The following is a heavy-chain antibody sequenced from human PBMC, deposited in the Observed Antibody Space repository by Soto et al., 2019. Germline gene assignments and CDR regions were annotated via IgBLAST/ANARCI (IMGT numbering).Heavy chain of an antibody. CDR2: IYYSGST. CDR1: GGSISSYY. D-gene: IGHD3-10*01. V-gene: IGHV4-59*08. Sequence: SETLSLTCTVSGGSISSYYWSWIRQPPGKGLEWIGYIYYSGSTNYNPSLKSRVTISVDTSKNQFSLKLNSVTAADTAVYYCARRTTNYYGSGSLEYYFDYWGQGTLVTVSS. CDR3: ARRTTNYYGSGSLEYYFDY. J-gene: IGHJ4*02.